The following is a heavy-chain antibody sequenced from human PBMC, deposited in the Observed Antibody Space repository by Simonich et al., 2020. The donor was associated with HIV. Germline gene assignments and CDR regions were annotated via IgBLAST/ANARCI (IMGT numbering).Heavy chain of an antibody. V-gene: IGHV1-2*06. J-gene: IGHJ4*02. CDR1: GYTFTDYY. Sequence: QVQLVQSGAELKKPGASVKVSCKASGYTFTDYYIHWGRQAPGQGLEWLGRIQPNRGGTNYDKKFQGRVTMTRDTSLSTGFMELSSLGSDDTARYYCARDLRDFWNNFSSDYWGQGTLVTVSS. CDR2: IQPNRGGT. D-gene: IGHD3-3*01. CDR3: ARDLRDFWNNFSSDY.